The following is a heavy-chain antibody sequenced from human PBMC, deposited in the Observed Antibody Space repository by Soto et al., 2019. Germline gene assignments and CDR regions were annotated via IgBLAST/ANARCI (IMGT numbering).Heavy chain of an antibody. CDR3: ARDQQLVPLPYYYGMDV. Sequence: SETLSLTCTVSGGSISSGDYYWSWIRQPPGKGLEWIGYIYYSGSTYYNPSLKSRVTISVDTSKNQFSLKLSSVTAADTAVYYCARDQQLVPLPYYYGMDVWGQGTTVTVSS. J-gene: IGHJ6*02. CDR2: IYYSGST. CDR1: GGSISSGDYY. D-gene: IGHD6-13*01. V-gene: IGHV4-30-4*01.